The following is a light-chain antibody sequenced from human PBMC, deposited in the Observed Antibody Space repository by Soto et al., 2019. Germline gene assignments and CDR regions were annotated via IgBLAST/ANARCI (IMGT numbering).Light chain of an antibody. CDR1: QSVSRR. CDR3: QQYGGSPIT. J-gene: IGKJ5*01. V-gene: IGKV3-20*01. CDR2: GAS. Sequence: EVVLTQSPGTLSLSPGGRATLPCRASQSVSRRLAWYQQRPGQSPRLLISGASMRASGVPVRFIGSGSGTDFTLTITRLEPEDFAVYYCQQYGGSPITFGLGTRLEIK.